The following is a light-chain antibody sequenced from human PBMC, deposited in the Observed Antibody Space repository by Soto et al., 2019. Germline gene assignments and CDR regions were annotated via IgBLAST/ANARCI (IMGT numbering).Light chain of an antibody. J-gene: IGLJ2*01. Sequence: QSALTQPRAVSGSPGQSVTISCTGTTGDVGSYDFVSWYQQHPGKAPKLMIYGVSNRPSGVSGRFSGSKSGNTASLTISGLQAEDEADYYCNSYRSSITPVVFGGGTKVTVL. V-gene: IGLV2-14*01. CDR2: GVS. CDR3: NSYRSSITPVV. CDR1: TGDVGSYDF.